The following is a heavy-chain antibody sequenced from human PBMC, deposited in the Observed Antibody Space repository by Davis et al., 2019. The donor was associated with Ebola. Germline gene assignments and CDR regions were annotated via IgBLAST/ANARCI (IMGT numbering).Heavy chain of an antibody. V-gene: IGHV3-30*18. Sequence: PGGSLRLSCAASGFTFSSYGMHWVRQAPGKGLEWVAVISYDGSNKYYADSVKGRFTISRDNSKNTLYLQMNSLRAEDTAVYYCAKGRIQLWLDGYFDYWGQGNLVTVSS. CDR3: AKGRIQLWLDGYFDY. CDR2: ISYDGSNK. D-gene: IGHD5-18*01. J-gene: IGHJ4*02. CDR1: GFTFSSYG.